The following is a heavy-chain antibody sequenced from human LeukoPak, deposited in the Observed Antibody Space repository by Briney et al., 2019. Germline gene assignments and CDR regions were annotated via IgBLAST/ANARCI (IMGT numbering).Heavy chain of an antibody. CDR2: ITDSGGTT. Sequence: GVSLRLSCAASGFTFSNYAMSWVRQAPGKGLEWVSTITDSGGTTFYADSVKGRLTISRDNSKNTLYLQMNSLRAEDTAVYYCAKVPSMGYTFGFARYYFDYWGQGTLVTVSS. CDR3: AKVPSMGYTFGFARYYFDY. D-gene: IGHD3-16*01. J-gene: IGHJ4*02. V-gene: IGHV3-23*01. CDR1: GFTFSNYA.